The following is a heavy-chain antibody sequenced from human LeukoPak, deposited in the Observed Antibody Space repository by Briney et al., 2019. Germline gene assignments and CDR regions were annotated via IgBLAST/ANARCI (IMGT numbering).Heavy chain of an antibody. CDR2: ISGSGGST. CDR1: GFTFSSYW. J-gene: IGHJ4*02. CDR3: AKAAFPSGGSFFY. Sequence: GGSLRLPCAVSGFTFSSYWMTWVRQAPGKGLEWVSAISGSGGSTYYADSVKGRFTISRDNSKNTLYLQMNSLRAEDTAVYYCAKAAFPSGGSFFYWGQGTLVTVSS. D-gene: IGHD1-26*01. V-gene: IGHV3-23*01.